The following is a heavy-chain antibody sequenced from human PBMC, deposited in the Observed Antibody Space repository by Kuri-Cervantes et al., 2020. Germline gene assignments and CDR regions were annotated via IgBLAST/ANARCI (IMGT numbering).Heavy chain of an antibody. CDR3: ARSGQLQELYYYYMDV. CDR1: GFTFSSYS. CDR2: ISSSSSYI. J-gene: IGHJ6*03. V-gene: IGHV3-21*04. Sequence: GESLKISCAASGFTFSSYSMNWVRQAPGKGLEWVSSISSSSSYIYYADSVKGRFTISRDNAKNSLYLQMNSLRADDTAVYYCARSGQLQELYYYYMDVWGKGTTVTVSS. D-gene: IGHD5-24*01.